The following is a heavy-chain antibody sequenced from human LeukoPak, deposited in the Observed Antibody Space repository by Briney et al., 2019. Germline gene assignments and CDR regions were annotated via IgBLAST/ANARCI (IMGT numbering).Heavy chain of an antibody. CDR1: GFTFSSDW. CDR3: AREDGGDCYD. Sequence: PGGSLRLSCAASGFTFSSDWMSWVRQAPGKGLEWVANIKQDGSEKYYVDSVKGRFTISRDNAKNSLYLQMNSLRAEDTAVYYCAREDGGDCYDWGQGTLVTVSS. V-gene: IGHV3-7*01. D-gene: IGHD2-21*02. J-gene: IGHJ4*02. CDR2: IKQDGSEK.